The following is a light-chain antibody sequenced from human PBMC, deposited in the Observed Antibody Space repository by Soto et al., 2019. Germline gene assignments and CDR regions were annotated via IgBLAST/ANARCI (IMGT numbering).Light chain of an antibody. Sequence: IVLTQSPATLSLSPGERATLSCRASQSVSSNLAWYQQKPGPAPRLLIYDASNRATGIPARFSGSGSGTDFTLTISSLEPEDFAVYYCQRGDTFGQGTRLEIK. J-gene: IGKJ5*01. CDR1: QSVSSN. CDR3: QRGDT. CDR2: DAS. V-gene: IGKV3-11*01.